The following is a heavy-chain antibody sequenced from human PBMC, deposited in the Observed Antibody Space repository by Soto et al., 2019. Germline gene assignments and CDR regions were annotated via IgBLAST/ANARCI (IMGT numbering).Heavy chain of an antibody. Sequence: PGGSLRLSCAASGFTFSSYAMSWVRQAPGKGLEWVSAISGSGGSTYYADSVKGRFTISRDNSKNTLYLQMNSLRAEDTAVYYCAKGSLIGTIFGVVIMARYYYYGMDVWGQGTTVTVSS. CDR3: AKGSLIGTIFGVVIMARYYYYGMDV. V-gene: IGHV3-23*01. D-gene: IGHD3-3*01. CDR1: GFTFSSYA. CDR2: ISGSGGST. J-gene: IGHJ6*02.